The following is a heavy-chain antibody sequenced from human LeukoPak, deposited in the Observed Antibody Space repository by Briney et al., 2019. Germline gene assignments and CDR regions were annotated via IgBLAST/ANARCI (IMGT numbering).Heavy chain of an antibody. CDR1: GFTFSSYS. CDR3: ARDEGPVSSNWFDP. D-gene: IGHD2-8*01. V-gene: IGHV3-48*01. CDR2: ISSSSSTI. Sequence: GGSLRLSCAASGFTFSSYSMNWVRQAPGKGLEWVSYISSSSSTIYYADSVKGRFTISRDNAKNSLYLQMNSLRAEDTAVYYCARDEGPVSSNWFDPWGQGTLVTVSS. J-gene: IGHJ5*02.